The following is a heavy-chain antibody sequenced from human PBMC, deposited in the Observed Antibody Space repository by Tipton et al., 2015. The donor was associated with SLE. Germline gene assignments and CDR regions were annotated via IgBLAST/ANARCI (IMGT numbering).Heavy chain of an antibody. CDR1: GGSVSSNNYY. CDR2: VYYSGSS. J-gene: IGHJ4*02. Sequence: TLSLTCTVSGGSVSSNNYYWGWIRQPPGKGLEWIGDVYYSGSSFYNPSLKSRVTISVDTSKNQLSLKLNSVTAADTAVYYCARDRSWAKSSGWYENYFDYWGQGTLVTVSS. CDR3: ARDRSWAKSSGWYENYFDY. V-gene: IGHV4-39*07. D-gene: IGHD6-19*01.